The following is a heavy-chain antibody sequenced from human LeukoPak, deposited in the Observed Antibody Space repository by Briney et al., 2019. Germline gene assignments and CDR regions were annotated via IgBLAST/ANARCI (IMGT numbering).Heavy chain of an antibody. CDR3: ARDSSGWPSGGAFDI. CDR1: GGSFSGYY. J-gene: IGHJ3*02. Sequence: SETLSLTCAVYGGSFSGYYWSWIRQPPGKGLEWIGEIYHSGSTNYNPSLKSRVTISVDKSKNQFSLKLSSVTAADTAVYYCARDSSGWPSGGAFDIWGQGTMVTVSS. D-gene: IGHD6-19*01. V-gene: IGHV4-34*01. CDR2: IYHSGST.